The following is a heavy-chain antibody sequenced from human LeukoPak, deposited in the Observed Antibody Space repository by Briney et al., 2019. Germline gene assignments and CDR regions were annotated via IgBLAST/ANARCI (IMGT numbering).Heavy chain of an antibody. Sequence: PGGSLRLSCAASGFTFSSYSMNWVRQAPGKGLEWVSSISSSSSYIYYADSVKGRFTISRDNAKSSLYLQMNSLRAEDTAVYYCARVYGSGSYDWFDPWGQGTLVTVSS. J-gene: IGHJ5*02. V-gene: IGHV3-21*01. CDR1: GFTFSSYS. CDR3: ARVYGSGSYDWFDP. D-gene: IGHD3-10*01. CDR2: ISSSSSYI.